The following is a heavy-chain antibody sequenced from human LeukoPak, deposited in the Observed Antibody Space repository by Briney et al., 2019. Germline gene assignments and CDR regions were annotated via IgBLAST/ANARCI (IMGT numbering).Heavy chain of an antibody. CDR2: IYSGGST. J-gene: IGHJ4*02. D-gene: IGHD3-10*01. Sequence: GGSLRLLCAASGFTFSSYIMNWVRQAPGEGLEWVSVIYSGGSTNYADSVKGRFTISRDNSKSTLYIQMNSLRAEDTAVYYCARAKPKNMVRGLIMRRESRYYFDYWGQGTLVTVSS. V-gene: IGHV3-53*01. CDR1: GFTFSSYI. CDR3: ARAKPKNMVRGLIMRRESRYYFDY.